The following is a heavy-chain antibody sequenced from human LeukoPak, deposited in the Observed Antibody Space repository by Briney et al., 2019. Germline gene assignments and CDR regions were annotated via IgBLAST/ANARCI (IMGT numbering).Heavy chain of an antibody. CDR2: IYYSGST. CDR1: GGSISSSSYY. V-gene: IGHV4-39*01. J-gene: IGHJ4*02. Sequence: PSETLSLTCTVSGGSISSSSYYWGWIRQPPGKGLEWIGSIYYSGSTYYNPSLKSRVTISVDTSKNQFSLKVSSVTAADTAVYYCARLGYYYSSVGYWGQGTLVTVSS. CDR3: ARLGYYYSSVGY. D-gene: IGHD3-22*01.